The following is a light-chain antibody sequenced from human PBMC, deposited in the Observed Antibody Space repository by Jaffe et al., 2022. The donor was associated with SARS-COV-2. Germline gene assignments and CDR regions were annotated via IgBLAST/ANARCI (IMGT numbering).Light chain of an antibody. CDR3: AAWDDSLNGFWV. Sequence: QSVLTQPPSASGTPGQSITISCSGSSSNIGRNTVNWYQQLPGTAPKLLIYVDNERPSGVPDRFSGSRSGTSASLAISGLQSEDEADYYCAAWDDSLNGFWVFGGGTKVTVL. V-gene: IGLV1-44*01. CDR2: VDN. J-gene: IGLJ3*02. CDR1: SSNIGRNT.